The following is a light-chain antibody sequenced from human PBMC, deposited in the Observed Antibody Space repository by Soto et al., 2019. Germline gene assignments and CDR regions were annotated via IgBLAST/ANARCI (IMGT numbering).Light chain of an antibody. J-gene: IGKJ1*01. Sequence: EIGLTQSPGTLSLSPGDRATLSCRASQGVSSYLAWYQQKPGQAPRLLIYDASTRATGIPARFTGSGSGTEFTLTISSLQSEDFAVYFCQQYNNWPPSWTFGQGTKV. CDR2: DAS. CDR1: QGVSSY. CDR3: QQYNNWPPSWT. V-gene: IGKV3-15*01.